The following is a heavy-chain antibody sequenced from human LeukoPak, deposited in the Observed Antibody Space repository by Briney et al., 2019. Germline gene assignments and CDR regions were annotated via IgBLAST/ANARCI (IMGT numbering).Heavy chain of an antibody. D-gene: IGHD3-9*01. V-gene: IGHV3-30*04. CDR1: GFTFSSYA. CDR2: ISYDGSHK. CDR3: ARDEIYYDILTGYRHFDY. Sequence: PGGSLRLSCAASGFTFSSYAMHWVRQAPGKGLDWVALISYDGSHKYYADSVKGRFTISRDNAKNSMYLQMNSLRAEDTAVYYCARDEIYYDILTGYRHFDYWGQGTLVTVFS. J-gene: IGHJ4*02.